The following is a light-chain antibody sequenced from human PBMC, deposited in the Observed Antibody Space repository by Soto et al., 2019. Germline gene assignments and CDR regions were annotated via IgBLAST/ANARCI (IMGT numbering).Light chain of an antibody. Sequence: IAMTQSPSSLAASLGERVTLTCRASQSTSTYLNWYPQKPGKAPDLLIYTASNLESGVPSRFSASRSGTDVTLPLSSLPPEDGATDFCQQSYSPPRPFGQGTKVDIK. J-gene: IGKJ1*01. V-gene: IGKV1-39*01. CDR2: TAS. CDR1: QSTSTY. CDR3: QQSYSPPRP.